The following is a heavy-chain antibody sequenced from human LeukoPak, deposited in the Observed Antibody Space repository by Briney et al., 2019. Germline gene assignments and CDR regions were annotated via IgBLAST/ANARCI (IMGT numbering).Heavy chain of an antibody. CDR3: AKDRHCSSISCYRGYFDY. V-gene: IGHV3-30*02. D-gene: IGHD2-2*01. J-gene: IGHJ4*02. Sequence: GSLRLSCAASGFTFSSYGMHWVRQAPGKGLEWVAFTRYDGSNKYYADSVKGRFTISRDNSRNTLYVQMNSLTAEDTAVYYCAKDRHCSSISCYRGYFDYWGQGTLVTVSS. CDR2: TRYDGSNK. CDR1: GFTFSSYG.